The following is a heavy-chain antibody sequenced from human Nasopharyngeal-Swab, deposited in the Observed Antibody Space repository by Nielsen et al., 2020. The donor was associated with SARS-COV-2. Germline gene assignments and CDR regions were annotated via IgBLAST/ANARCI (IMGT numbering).Heavy chain of an antibody. CDR2: IKQDGSEK. V-gene: IGHV3-7*01. D-gene: IGHD6-13*01. CDR3: AARYSSSWWDAFDI. J-gene: IGHJ3*02. Sequence: GESLKISCAASGFTFSSYWMSWVRQAPGKGLEWVVNIKQDGSEKYYVDSVKGRFTISRDNAKNSLYLQMNSLRAEDTAVYYCAARYSSSWWDAFDIWGQGTMVTVSS. CDR1: GFTFSSYW.